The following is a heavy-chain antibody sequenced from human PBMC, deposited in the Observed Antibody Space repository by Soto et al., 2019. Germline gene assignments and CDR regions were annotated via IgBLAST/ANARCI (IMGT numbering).Heavy chain of an antibody. V-gene: IGHV3-30*18. CDR1: VVPLSRSV. CDR3: AKASEGDSYCFYYGMDV. D-gene: IGHD2-21*01. Sequence: LSCAACVVPLSRSVMDWSLKDPGKGLEWVAVISDDGSNKHFADSVKGRLTISRDNSKNRLYLQLNSLRAEDTAVYYCAKASEGDSYCFYYGMDVSGQRPTVTV. CDR2: ISDDGSNK. J-gene: IGHJ6*02.